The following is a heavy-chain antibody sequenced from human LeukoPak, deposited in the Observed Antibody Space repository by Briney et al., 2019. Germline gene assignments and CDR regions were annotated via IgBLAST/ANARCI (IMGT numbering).Heavy chain of an antibody. D-gene: IGHD5-24*01. CDR3: ARAIGYNSAPFDY. Sequence: SETLSLTCTGSGGSISSYYWSWIRQPPGKGLEWIGYIYYSGSTNYNPSLKSRVTISVDTSKTQFSLKLSSVTAADTAVYYCARAIGYNSAPFDYWGQGTLVTVSS. CDR2: IYYSGST. V-gene: IGHV4-59*01. CDR1: GGSISSYY. J-gene: IGHJ4*02.